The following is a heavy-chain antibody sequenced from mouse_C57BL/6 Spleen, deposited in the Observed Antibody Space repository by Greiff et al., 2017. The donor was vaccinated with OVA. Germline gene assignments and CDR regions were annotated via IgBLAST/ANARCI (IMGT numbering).Heavy chain of an antibody. CDR2: IYPGDGDT. V-gene: IGHV1-82*01. CDR1: GYAFSSSW. CDR3: AREGALYAMDY. J-gene: IGHJ4*01. Sequence: VKLMESGPELVKPGASVKISCKASGYAFSSSWMNWVKQRPGEGLEWIGRIYPGDGDTNYNGKFKGKATLTADKSSSTAYMQLSSLTSEDSAVYFCAREGALYAMDYWGQGTSVTVSS.